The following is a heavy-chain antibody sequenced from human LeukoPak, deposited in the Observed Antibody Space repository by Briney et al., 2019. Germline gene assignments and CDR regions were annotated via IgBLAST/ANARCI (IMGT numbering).Heavy chain of an antibody. CDR3: ARHSGRDSFDY. Sequence: GESLKISCKVPGYSFTAYWIGWVRQMPGKGLEWMGIIYPGDSDTRYTPSFQGQVTISADKSITTAYLQWSSLKASDTAMYYCARHSGRDSFDYWGQGTLVTVSS. J-gene: IGHJ4*02. CDR2: IYPGDSDT. CDR1: GYSFTAYW. D-gene: IGHD1-14*01. V-gene: IGHV5-51*01.